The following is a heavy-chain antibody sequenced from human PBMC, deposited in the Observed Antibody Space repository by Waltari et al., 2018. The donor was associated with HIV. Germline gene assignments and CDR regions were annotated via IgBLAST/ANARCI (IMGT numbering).Heavy chain of an antibody. CDR1: GFTFRTFA. Sequence: QVQLLESGGGVVQPGRSLRLSCAASGFTFRTFAMHWVRQSPGKGLEWVAVIWYDGDNKYYADSVKGRFTISRDNSKNTLYLQMNSLRVEDTAVYYCARGGYYYDISGYYHYWGQGTLVTVSS. CDR3: ARGGYYYDISGYYHY. V-gene: IGHV3-33*01. J-gene: IGHJ4*02. D-gene: IGHD3-22*01. CDR2: IWYDGDNK.